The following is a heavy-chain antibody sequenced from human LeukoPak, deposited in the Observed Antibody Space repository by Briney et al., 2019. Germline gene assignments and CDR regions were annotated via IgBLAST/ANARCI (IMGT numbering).Heavy chain of an antibody. Sequence: SETLSLTCTVSGGSISSYYWSWIRQPPGKGLEWIGYIYYSGSTNYNPSLKSRVTISVDTSKNQFSLKLSSVTAADTAVYYCARDHYDILTGYHEPYFDYWGQGTLVTVSS. CDR1: GGSISSYY. CDR2: IYYSGST. CDR3: ARDHYDILTGYHEPYFDY. D-gene: IGHD3-9*01. V-gene: IGHV4-59*01. J-gene: IGHJ4*02.